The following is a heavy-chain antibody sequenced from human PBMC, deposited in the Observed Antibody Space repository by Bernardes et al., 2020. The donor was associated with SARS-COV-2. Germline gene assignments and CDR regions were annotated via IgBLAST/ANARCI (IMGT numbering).Heavy chain of an antibody. CDR3: TRGVEISGEVVLYYYGLDV. D-gene: IGHD3-3*01. Sequence: SERMSLTCAVSSDSVSSASYDWGRIRQNPGRGREGIGRVVYAGSTHYSPSLQRRGTLAVEMSKNQFSLKLSSVTAADTAVYYCTRGVEISGEVVLYYYGLDVWGQGTTVIVSS. CDR1: SDSVSSASYD. J-gene: IGHJ6*02. V-gene: IGHV4-39*01. CDR2: VVYAGST.